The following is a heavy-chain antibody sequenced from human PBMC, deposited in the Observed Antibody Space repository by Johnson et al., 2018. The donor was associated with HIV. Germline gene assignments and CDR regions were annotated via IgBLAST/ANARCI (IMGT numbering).Heavy chain of an antibody. CDR3: AKVHIAARWSDAFDI. CDR1: GFTVRSYY. V-gene: IGHV3-23*04. CDR2: ISGSGGST. J-gene: IGHJ3*02. D-gene: IGHD6-6*01. Sequence: VQLVESGGGLVQPGGSLRLSCVASGFTVRSYYMSWVRQAPGKGLEWVSVISGSGGSTYYADSVKGRFTISRDNSKNTLFLQRNSLRAEDTAVYSCAKVHIAARWSDAFDIWGQGTMVTVSS.